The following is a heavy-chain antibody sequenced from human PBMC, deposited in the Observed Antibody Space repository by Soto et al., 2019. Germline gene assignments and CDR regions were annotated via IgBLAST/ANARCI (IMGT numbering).Heavy chain of an antibody. Sequence: EVLLLESGGGLVQPGGSLRLSCAASGFTFSNYAMSWVRQAPGRGLEWVSAISDRGGSTYYADSVKGRFTISRDNSKNTLYLQMNSLRAEDTAVYYCAKHLTMVRGIKVAARVPFDYWGQGTLVSVSS. V-gene: IGHV3-23*01. D-gene: IGHD3-10*01. J-gene: IGHJ4*02. CDR2: ISDRGGST. CDR3: AKHLTMVRGIKVAARVPFDY. CDR1: GFTFSNYA.